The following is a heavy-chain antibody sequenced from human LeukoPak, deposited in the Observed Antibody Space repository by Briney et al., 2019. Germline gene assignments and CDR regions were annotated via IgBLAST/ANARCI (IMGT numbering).Heavy chain of an antibody. J-gene: IGHJ4*02. D-gene: IGHD6-13*01. CDR3: AEGGYSSSWGFDY. V-gene: IGHV4-34*01. CDR1: GGSFSGYY. CDR2: INHSGST. Sequence: SQTLSLTCAVYGGSFSGYYWSWIRQPPGKGLESIGEINHSGSTNYNPSLKSRVTISVDTSKNQFSLKLSSVTAADTAVYYCAEGGYSSSWGFDYWGQGTLVTVSS.